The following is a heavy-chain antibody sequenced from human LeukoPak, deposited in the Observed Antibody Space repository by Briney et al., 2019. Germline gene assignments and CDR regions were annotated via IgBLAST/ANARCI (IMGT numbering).Heavy chain of an antibody. D-gene: IGHD3-22*01. CDR1: GFTFSSYE. J-gene: IGHJ4*02. V-gene: IGHV3-48*03. Sequence: PGGSLRLSCAASGFTFSSYEMNWVRQAPGKGLEWVSYIISSGSTIYYADSVKGRFTISRDNAKNSLYLQMNSLRAEDTAVYYCARDLTYYYDSSGYNWGQGTLVTVSS. CDR3: ARDLTYYYDSSGYN. CDR2: IISSGSTI.